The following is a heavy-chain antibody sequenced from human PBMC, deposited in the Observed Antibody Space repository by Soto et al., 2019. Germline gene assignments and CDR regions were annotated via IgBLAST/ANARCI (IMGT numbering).Heavy chain of an antibody. D-gene: IGHD6-25*01. Sequence: EVELVESGGGLVQPGGSLRLSCAASGFTFSGHTMNWARQAPGKGLEWLSFISSGGGSTTYYADSVKGRFTISRDNAKNSLFLQMNTLRDEDTAVYYCAKGHGSGSWLMDVWGQWTTVTVSS. CDR2: ISSGGGSTT. J-gene: IGHJ6*02. CDR3: AKGHGSGSWLMDV. CDR1: GFTFSGHT. V-gene: IGHV3-48*02.